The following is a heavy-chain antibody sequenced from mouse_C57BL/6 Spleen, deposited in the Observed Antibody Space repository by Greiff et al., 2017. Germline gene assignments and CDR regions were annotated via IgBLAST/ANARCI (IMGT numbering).Heavy chain of an antibody. D-gene: IGHD1-1*01. V-gene: IGHV1-64*01. CDR1: GYTFTSYW. Sequence: QVHVKQSGAELVKPGASVKLSCKASGYTFTSYWMHWVKQRPGQGLEWIGMIHPNSGSTNYNEKFKSKATLTVDKSSSTAYMQLSSLTSEDSAGYYCATGYYGSSYVSAYWGQGTLVTVSA. CDR3: ATGYYGSSYVSAY. J-gene: IGHJ3*01. CDR2: IHPNSGST.